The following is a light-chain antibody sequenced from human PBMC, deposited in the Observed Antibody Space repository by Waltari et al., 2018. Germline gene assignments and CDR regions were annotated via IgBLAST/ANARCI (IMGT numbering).Light chain of an antibody. V-gene: IGKV3-20*01. CDR2: GAS. Sequence: EIVLTQSPGTLSVSPGERAPLSCRASQSVSSNHLAWYQQKTGQAPRLLIYGASSRATGIPDRFGGSGSGTDFTLTISRLEPEDFAVYYCQQYGSSPRTFGQGTKVEIK. J-gene: IGKJ1*01. CDR3: QQYGSSPRT. CDR1: QSVSSNH.